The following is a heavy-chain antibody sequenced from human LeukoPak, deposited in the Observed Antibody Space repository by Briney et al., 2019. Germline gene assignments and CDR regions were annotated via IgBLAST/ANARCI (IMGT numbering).Heavy chain of an antibody. J-gene: IGHJ4*02. CDR1: GYSISSGYY. CDR2: IYHSGST. Sequence: PSETLSLTCTVSGYSISSGYYWGWIRQPPGKGLEWIGSIYHSGSTYYNPSPKSRVTISVDTSKNQFSLKLSSVTAADTAVYYCARGFFGLTPHFDYWGQGTLVTVSS. CDR3: ARGFFGLTPHFDY. V-gene: IGHV4-38-2*02. D-gene: IGHD3-3*01.